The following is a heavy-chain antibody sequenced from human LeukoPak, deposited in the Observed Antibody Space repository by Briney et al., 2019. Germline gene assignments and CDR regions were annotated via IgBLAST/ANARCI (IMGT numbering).Heavy chain of an antibody. CDR1: GFTISSYA. CDR2: ISGSGGST. V-gene: IGHV3-23*01. CDR3: AKDLVCSSTSCEGAFDI. Sequence: PGGSLRLSCAASGFTISSYAMSWVRQAPGKGLEWVSAISGSGGSTYYADSVKGRFTISRDNSKNTLYLQMNSLRAEDTAVYYCAKDLVCSSTSCEGAFDIWGQGTMVTVSS. J-gene: IGHJ3*02. D-gene: IGHD2-2*01.